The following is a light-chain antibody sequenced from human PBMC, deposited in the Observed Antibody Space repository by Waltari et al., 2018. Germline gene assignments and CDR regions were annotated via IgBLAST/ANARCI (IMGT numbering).Light chain of an antibody. Sequence: QSALTQPASVSGSPGQSITISCTGTSNDVGVYNYVSWYQHLPGKAPKLIIYEVSRWPSGVSNRFSGSKSGNTASLTISGLQAEDEADYYCSSYTNTNTIVFGGGTKVTVL. CDR3: SSYTNTNTIV. CDR1: SNDVGVYNY. J-gene: IGLJ2*01. V-gene: IGLV2-14*01. CDR2: EVS.